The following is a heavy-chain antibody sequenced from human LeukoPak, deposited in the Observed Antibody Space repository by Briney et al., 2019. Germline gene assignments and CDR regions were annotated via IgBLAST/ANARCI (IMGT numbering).Heavy chain of an antibody. V-gene: IGHV1-58*02. CDR1: GFTFTSSA. J-gene: IGHJ4*02. Sequence: SVKVSCKASGFTFTSSAMQWVRQARGQRLEWIGWIVVGSGNTNYAQKFQERVTITRDMSTSTAYMELRSLRSEVTAVYYCAAVSYYDSSGYHNWGQGTLVTVSS. D-gene: IGHD3-22*01. CDR3: AAVSYYDSSGYHN. CDR2: IVVGSGNT.